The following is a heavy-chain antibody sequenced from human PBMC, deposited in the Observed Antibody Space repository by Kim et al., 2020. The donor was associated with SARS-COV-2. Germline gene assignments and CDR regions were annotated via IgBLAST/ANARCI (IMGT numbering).Heavy chain of an antibody. J-gene: IGHJ5*01. CDR2: IYYSGST. CDR1: GCSISSYY. D-gene: IGHD1-26*01. Sequence: SETLSLTCTVSGCSISSYYWSWIRQPPVKGLEWIGYIYYSGSTNYNPSLMSRVTISVDPSKNQSSLKLSSVTAADTAVYYCARADPTYSGSWTSRHNGF. V-gene: IGHV4-59*01. CDR3: ARADPTYSGSWTSRHNGF.